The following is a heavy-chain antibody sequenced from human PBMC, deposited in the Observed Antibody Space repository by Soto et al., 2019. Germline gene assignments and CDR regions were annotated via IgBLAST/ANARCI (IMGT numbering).Heavy chain of an antibody. CDR3: ARGPIGDAAMVTNYFDY. D-gene: IGHD5-18*01. CDR1: GFTFSNYA. Sequence: VQLVESGGGLVKPGGSLRLSCAASGFTFSNYAIHWVRQAPGKGLEWVAVLSYDGNNIHYADSVKGRFTVSRDNSKNTLFLQMNSLRAEDTALYYCARGPIGDAAMVTNYFDYWGQGTLVTVSS. V-gene: IGHV3-30-3*01. CDR2: LSYDGNNI. J-gene: IGHJ4*02.